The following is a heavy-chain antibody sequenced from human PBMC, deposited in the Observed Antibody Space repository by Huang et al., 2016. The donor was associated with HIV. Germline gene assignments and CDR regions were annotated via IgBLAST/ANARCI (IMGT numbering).Heavy chain of an antibody. CDR1: GFTFSSYG. CDR3: AKGGSAAAVLDF. D-gene: IGHD6-13*01. Sequence: QVQLVESGGGVVQPGRSLRISCAASGFTFSSYGMHWVAVISYDAKTKYCADSVKGRFSISRDNSKTTVYLQLNSLRLEDTAVYYCAKGGSAAAVLDFWGQGTLVTVSS. V-gene: IGHV3-30*18. J-gene: IGHJ4*02. CDR2: ISYDAKTK.